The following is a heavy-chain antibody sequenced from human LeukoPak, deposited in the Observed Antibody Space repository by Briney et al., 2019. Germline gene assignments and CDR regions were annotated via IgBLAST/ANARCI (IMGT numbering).Heavy chain of an antibody. V-gene: IGHV3-7*01. J-gene: IGHJ4*02. CDR3: ANLGHSD. Sequence: PGGSLRLSCAASGFSISNTAMSWVRQAPGKGLEWVATINDDGSDKYYVGSVKGRFTISRDSAKNSLHLQMNSLRVDDTAVYYCANLGHSDSGQGTLVTVSS. CDR2: INDDGSDK. D-gene: IGHD5-18*01. CDR1: GFSISNTA.